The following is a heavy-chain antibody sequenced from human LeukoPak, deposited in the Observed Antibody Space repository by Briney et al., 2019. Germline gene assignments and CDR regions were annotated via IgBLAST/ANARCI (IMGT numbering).Heavy chain of an antibody. CDR3: ARGYCRDDICQVFPY. J-gene: IGHJ4*02. V-gene: IGHV4-59*02. CDR1: GGSVSSYY. D-gene: IGHD2-21*02. CDR2: MSYSGRT. Sequence: PSETLSPTCTVSGGSVSSYYWSWIRQTPEKGLEWIGYMSYSGRTDYGPSLKSRVTMSVDTSKNQFSLKMSYVTAADTGVYYCARGYCRDDICQVFPYWGQGTLVTVSS.